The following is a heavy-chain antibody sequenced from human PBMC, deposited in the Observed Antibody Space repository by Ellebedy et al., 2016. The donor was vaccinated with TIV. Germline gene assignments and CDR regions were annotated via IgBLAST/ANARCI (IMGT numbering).Heavy chain of an antibody. J-gene: IGHJ4*02. D-gene: IGHD5-12*01. Sequence: GESLKISCAASGFTFSDYYMNWIRQAPGKGLEWVSYIGSVSSHTNYADSVKGRFTVSRDNAKNSLYLEMNSLRVEDTAVYYCARDRGYDTFDYWGQGILVTVSS. CDR3: ARDRGYDTFDY. CDR1: GFTFSDYY. CDR2: IGSVSSHT. V-gene: IGHV3-11*06.